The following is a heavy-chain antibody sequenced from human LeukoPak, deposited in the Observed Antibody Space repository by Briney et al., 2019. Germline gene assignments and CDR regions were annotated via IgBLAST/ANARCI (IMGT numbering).Heavy chain of an antibody. J-gene: IGHJ4*02. Sequence: GGSLRLSCAASGFTFSSYSMNWVRQAPGKGLEWVSSISSSSSYIYYADSVKGRFTISRDNAKNSLYLQMNSLRAEDTAVYYCARARRGSGSYDYWGQGTLVTVSS. CDR2: ISSSSSYI. D-gene: IGHD1-26*01. CDR3: ARARRGSGSYDY. V-gene: IGHV3-21*01. CDR1: GFTFSSYS.